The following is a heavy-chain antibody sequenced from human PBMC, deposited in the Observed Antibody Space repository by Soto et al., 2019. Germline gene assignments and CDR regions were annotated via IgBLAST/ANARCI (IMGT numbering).Heavy chain of an antibody. D-gene: IGHD1-26*01. V-gene: IGHV1-69*01. J-gene: IGHJ6*02. Sequence: QVQLVQSGAEVKKPGSSVKVSCKASGDTFSSYAVIWVRQAPGQGLGWMGGIIPIFGTTNYAQNFQGRVTISAGESSTTAYMELSSLRFEDTAIYYCARDSFPGGVASARGYYGMDVWGQGTTVTVSS. CDR3: ARDSFPGGVASARGYYGMDV. CDR1: GDTFSSYA. CDR2: IIPIFGTT.